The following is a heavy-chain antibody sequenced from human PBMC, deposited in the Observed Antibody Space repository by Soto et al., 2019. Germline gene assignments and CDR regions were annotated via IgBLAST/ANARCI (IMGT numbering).Heavy chain of an antibody. Sequence: QVQLQESGPGLVKPSQTLSLTCTVSGGSISSGGYYWSWIRQHPGKGLEWIGYIYYSGSTYYNPSLKSRVTISVDTSKNQFALRLSSVTAADTAVYYCARTSYDSSGTAADPWGQGTLVTVSS. J-gene: IGHJ5*02. CDR2: IYYSGST. CDR3: ARTSYDSSGTAADP. D-gene: IGHD3-22*01. V-gene: IGHV4-31*03. CDR1: GGSISSGGYY.